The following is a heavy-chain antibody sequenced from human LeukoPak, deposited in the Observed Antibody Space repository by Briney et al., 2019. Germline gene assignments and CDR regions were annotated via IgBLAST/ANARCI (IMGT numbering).Heavy chain of an antibody. J-gene: IGHJ4*02. CDR3: AKHGTLLTGRKPIDY. CDR2: ISGSGGST. Sequence: PGGSLRLSCAASGFTFSSYAMSWVRQAPGKGLEWVSAISGSGGSTYYADSVKGRFTISRDNSKNTLYLQMNSLRAEDTAVYYCAKHGTLLTGRKPIDYWGQGTLVTVSS. D-gene: IGHD3-9*01. CDR1: GFTFSSYA. V-gene: IGHV3-23*01.